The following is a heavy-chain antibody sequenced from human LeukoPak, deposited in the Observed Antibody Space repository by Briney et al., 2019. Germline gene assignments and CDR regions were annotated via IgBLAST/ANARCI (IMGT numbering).Heavy chain of an antibody. V-gene: IGHV1-2*02. CDR2: INPNSGVT. Sequence: ASVKVSCKASGYTFTDYYIHWVRQAPRKGLAGMGWINPNSGVTNYAQKFQGRVTMTRDTSISTAYMDLSRLRSDDTAVYYCARDHCSTTSCYAEGPDYYYGMDVWGQGTTVTVSS. CDR1: GYTFTDYY. D-gene: IGHD2-2*01. J-gene: IGHJ6*02. CDR3: ARDHCSTTSCYAEGPDYYYGMDV.